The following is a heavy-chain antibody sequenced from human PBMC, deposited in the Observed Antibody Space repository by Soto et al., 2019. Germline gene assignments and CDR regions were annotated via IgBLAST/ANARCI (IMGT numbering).Heavy chain of an antibody. Sequence: QMQLVQSGPEVKKPGTSVKVSCKASGFTFTSSAVPWVRQARGQRLEWIGWIVVGSGNTNYAQKFQERVTITRDMSPSTAYVGLSSLRSEDTAVHYCAALVYEIQQYYYGMAVCGHRTTVTVSS. D-gene: IGHD6-6*01. V-gene: IGHV1-58*01. CDR2: IVVGSGNT. CDR3: AALVYEIQQYYYGMAV. CDR1: GFTFTSSA. J-gene: IGHJ6*02.